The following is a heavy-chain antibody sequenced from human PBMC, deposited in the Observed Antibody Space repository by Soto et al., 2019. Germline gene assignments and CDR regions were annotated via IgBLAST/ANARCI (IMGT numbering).Heavy chain of an antibody. V-gene: IGHV3-23*01. J-gene: IGHJ4*02. Sequence: GGSLRLSCAASGFTFSILAMGWVRQSPGKGLEWVSVIDYTGGTTYYTDSVKGRFIISRDNSKKMLYLQMNSLRAEDTAVYYCAKDASRTSGWYYFDYWGQGALVTVSS. CDR1: GFTFSILA. CDR2: IDYTGGTT. CDR3: AKDASRTSGWYYFDY. D-gene: IGHD6-19*01.